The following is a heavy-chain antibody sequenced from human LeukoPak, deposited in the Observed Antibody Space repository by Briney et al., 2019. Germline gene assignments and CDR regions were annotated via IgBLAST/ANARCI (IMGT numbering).Heavy chain of an antibody. V-gene: IGHV1-24*01. J-gene: IGHJ3*02. D-gene: IGHD2-2*01. CDR3: ATSCSTSCYVSTDAFDI. Sequence: ASVKASCKVSGNTLTELSMHWVRQAPGKGLEWMGGSDPEDGERIFAQKFQGRVTMTEDTSTDTAYMELRTLRSEDTAVYFCATSCSTSCYVSTDAFDIWGQGTMVTVSS. CDR2: SDPEDGER. CDR1: GNTLTELS.